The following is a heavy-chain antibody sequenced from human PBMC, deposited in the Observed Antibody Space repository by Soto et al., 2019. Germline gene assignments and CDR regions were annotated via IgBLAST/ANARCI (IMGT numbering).Heavy chain of an antibody. CDR2: INHSGST. D-gene: IGHD3-10*01. CDR3: ARGVRYYGSGSYYYYYYGMDV. V-gene: IGHV4-34*01. CDR1: GGSFSGYY. J-gene: IGHJ6*02. Sequence: SETLSLTSAVYGGSFSGYYWSWIRQPPGKGLEWIGEINHSGSTNYNPSLKSRVTISVDTSKNQFSLKLSSVTAADTAVYYCARGVRYYGSGSYYYYYYGMDVWGQGTTVTVSS.